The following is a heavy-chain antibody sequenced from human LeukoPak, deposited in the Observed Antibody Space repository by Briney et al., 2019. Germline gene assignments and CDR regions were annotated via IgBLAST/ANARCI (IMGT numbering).Heavy chain of an antibody. J-gene: IGHJ4*02. CDR1: GGSFSGYY. Sequence: LSLTCAVYGGSFSGYYWSWIRQPPGKGLEWVSHISTAGSAMHYADSVKGRFTISRDNVKDSLYLQMNSLRDEDTAVYYCASSGSYRFDYWGQGTLVTVSS. CDR2: ISTAGSAM. V-gene: IGHV3-11*04. CDR3: ASSGSYRFDY. D-gene: IGHD1-26*01.